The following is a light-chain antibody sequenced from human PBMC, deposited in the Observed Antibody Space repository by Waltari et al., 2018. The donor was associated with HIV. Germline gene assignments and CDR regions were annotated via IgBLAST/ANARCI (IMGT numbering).Light chain of an antibody. CDR2: RND. CDR1: NSNVGNNF. CDR3: ASWDDNLNHWV. V-gene: IGLV1-44*01. J-gene: IGLJ3*02. Sequence: QSVLTQTPSASRAPGQRILISCSGTNSNVGNNFVSWFQQVPGGAPKLVIYRNDQRPSGVPARFSAAKSGSTASLAIARLQSDDEAEYFCASWDDNLNHWVFGGGTKLTV.